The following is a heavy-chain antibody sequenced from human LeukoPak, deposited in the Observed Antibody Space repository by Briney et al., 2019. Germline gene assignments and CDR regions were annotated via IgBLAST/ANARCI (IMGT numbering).Heavy chain of an antibody. D-gene: IGHD1-1*01. CDR1: GFTFSSHA. Sequence: GGSLRLSCAASGFTFSSHAMSWVRQAPGKGLEWVSAISGSGGSTYYADSVKGRFTISRDNSKNTLYLQMNSLRAEDTALYYCAKDFVRYNIQFDYWGQGALVTVSS. CDR3: AKDFVRYNIQFDY. CDR2: ISGSGGST. J-gene: IGHJ4*02. V-gene: IGHV3-23*01.